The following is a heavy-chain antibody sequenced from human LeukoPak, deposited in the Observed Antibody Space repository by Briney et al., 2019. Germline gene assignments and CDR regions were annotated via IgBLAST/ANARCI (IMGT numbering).Heavy chain of an antibody. CDR1: GFTFRSYW. J-gene: IGHJ3*02. CDR2: INIDGSSG. CDR3: ANWYSSSWYMGDAFDI. Sequence: GGSLRLSCAASGFTFRSYWMHWVRQAPGKGLVWVSRINIDGSSGSYADSVEGRFTISRDNAKNTVYLQMNSLRAEDTAAYYCANWYSSSWYMGDAFDIWGQGTMVTVSS. V-gene: IGHV3-74*01. D-gene: IGHD6-13*01.